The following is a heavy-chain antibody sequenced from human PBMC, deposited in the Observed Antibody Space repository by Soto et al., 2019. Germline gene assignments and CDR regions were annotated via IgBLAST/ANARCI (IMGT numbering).Heavy chain of an antibody. CDR3: ALIKDCSRTDCYLASFDP. Sequence: SGPTLVNPTDPLTLTCTVSGLSLTNGRLGVGWIRQPSGKALEWLAHTFSNDDKSYSTSLKSRLTISKVISRSQVVLTMTNMDPVDSATYYCALIKDCSRTDCYLASFDPWGQGTLVTVSS. J-gene: IGHJ5*02. D-gene: IGHD2-2*01. CDR1: GLSLTNGRLG. CDR2: TFSNDDK. V-gene: IGHV2-26*01.